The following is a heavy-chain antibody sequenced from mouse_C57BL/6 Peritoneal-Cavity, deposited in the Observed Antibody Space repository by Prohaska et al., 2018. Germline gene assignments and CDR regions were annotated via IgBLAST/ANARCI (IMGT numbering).Heavy chain of an antibody. Sequence: EVQLLETGGGLVQPGGSRGLSCEGSGFTFSGFWMSWVRQTPGKTLEWIGDINSDGSVINYAPSIKDRFTIFRDNDKSTLYLQMSNVRSVDTATYFCMRYGNYWYFDVWGTGTTVTVSS. J-gene: IGHJ1*03. CDR1: GFTFSGFW. D-gene: IGHD2-1*01. V-gene: IGHV11-2*01. CDR3: MRYGNYWYFDV. CDR2: INSDGSVI.